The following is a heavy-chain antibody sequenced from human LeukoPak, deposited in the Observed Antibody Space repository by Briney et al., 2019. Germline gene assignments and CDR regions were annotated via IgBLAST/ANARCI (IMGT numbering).Heavy chain of an antibody. J-gene: IGHJ6*02. D-gene: IGHD6-13*01. Sequence: PSETLSLTCTVSGGSISSGDYYWSWIRQPPGKGLEWIGYIYYSGSTYYNPSFKSRVTISVDTSKNQFSLKLSSVTAADTAVYYCARDLIAAAGASYYYYYGMDVWGQGTTVTVSS. CDR2: IYYSGST. CDR3: ARDLIAAAGASYYYYYGMDV. CDR1: GGSISSGDYY. V-gene: IGHV4-30-4*01.